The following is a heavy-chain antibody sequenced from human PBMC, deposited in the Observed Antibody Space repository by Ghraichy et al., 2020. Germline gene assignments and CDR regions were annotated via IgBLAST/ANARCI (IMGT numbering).Heavy chain of an antibody. CDR1: GVTLSRHN. CDR2: IIPILGSA. V-gene: IGHV1-69*08. Sequence: SVKVSCKASGVTLSRHNINWVRQAPGQGLEWMGGIIPILGSANYAQWLQGRLTITADKSTSTAYMELTSLRSEDTAVYYCATSGFAGVGASYLDFWGQGTLVAVTS. D-gene: IGHD1-26*01. CDR3: ATSGFAGVGASYLDF. J-gene: IGHJ4*01.